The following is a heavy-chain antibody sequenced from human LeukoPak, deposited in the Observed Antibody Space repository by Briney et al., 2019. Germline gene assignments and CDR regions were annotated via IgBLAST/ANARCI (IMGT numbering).Heavy chain of an antibody. V-gene: IGHV3-9*01. D-gene: IGHD5-12*01. Sequence: PGRSLRLSCAASGLTFDDHSMHWVRQAPGKGLEWVSGISWNSGSAGYADSVKGRFTISRDSAKNSLYLQMNSLRTEDTALYYCAKDRTYSAYAALDYWGQGTLVTVSS. CDR3: AKDRTYSAYAALDY. CDR1: GLTFDDHS. CDR2: ISWNSGSA. J-gene: IGHJ4*02.